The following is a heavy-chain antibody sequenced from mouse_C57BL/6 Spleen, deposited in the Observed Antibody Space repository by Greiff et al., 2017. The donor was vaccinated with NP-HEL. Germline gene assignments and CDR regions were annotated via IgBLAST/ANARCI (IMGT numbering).Heavy chain of an antibody. CDR3: ARGGYDYAGYYFDY. J-gene: IGHJ2*01. CDR2: IYPGSGNT. CDR1: GYTFTDYY. V-gene: IGHV1-76*01. D-gene: IGHD2-4*01. Sequence: VQLQESGAELVRPGASVKLSCKASGYTFTDYYINWVKQRPGQGLEWIARIYPGSGNTYYNEKFKGKTTLTAEKPSSTAYMQLSSLTSEDSAVYFWARGGYDYAGYYFDYWGQGTTLTVSS.